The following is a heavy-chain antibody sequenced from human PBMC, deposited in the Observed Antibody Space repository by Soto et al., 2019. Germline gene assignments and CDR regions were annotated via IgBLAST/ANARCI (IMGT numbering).Heavy chain of an antibody. CDR2: IKQDGSEK. V-gene: IGHV3-7*03. CDR1: GFTFSSYW. D-gene: IGHD6-6*01. Sequence: GSLRLSCAASGFTFSSYWMSWVRQAPGKGLEWVANIKQDGSEKYYVDSVKGRFTISRDNAKNSLYLQMNSLRAEDTAVYYCARDVAASVEYSSSPSYYYYGMDVWGQGTTVTVSS. J-gene: IGHJ6*02. CDR3: ARDVAASVEYSSSPSYYYYGMDV.